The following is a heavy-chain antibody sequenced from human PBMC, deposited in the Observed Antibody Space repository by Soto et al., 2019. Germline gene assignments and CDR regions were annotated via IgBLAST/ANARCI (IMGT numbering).Heavy chain of an antibody. V-gene: IGHV1-69*01. D-gene: IGHD3-3*01. J-gene: IGHJ2*01. Sequence: QVQLVQSGAEVKKPGSSVKVSCKASGGTFSSYAISWVRQAPGQGLEWMGGIIPIFGTANYAQKFQGRVTITADESTSTDYMELSSLRSEDTAVYYCALGIFGVVHRYWYFDLWCRGTLVTVS. CDR1: GGTFSSYA. CDR2: IIPIFGTA. CDR3: ALGIFGVVHRYWYFDL.